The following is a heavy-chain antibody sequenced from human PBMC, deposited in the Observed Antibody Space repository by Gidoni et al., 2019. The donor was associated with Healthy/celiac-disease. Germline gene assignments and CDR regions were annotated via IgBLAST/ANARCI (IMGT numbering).Heavy chain of an antibody. J-gene: IGHJ1*01. CDR2: INTNTGNP. Sequence: QVQLVQSGSEVKKPGASVKVSCKASGYTFTSYAMNWVRQAPGQGLEWMGWINTNTGNPTYAQGFTGRFVFSLDTSVSTAYLQISSLKAEDTAVYYCATLVPAAQIEYFQHWGQGTLVTVSS. V-gene: IGHV7-4-1*02. D-gene: IGHD2-2*01. CDR1: GYTFTSYA. CDR3: ATLVPAAQIEYFQH.